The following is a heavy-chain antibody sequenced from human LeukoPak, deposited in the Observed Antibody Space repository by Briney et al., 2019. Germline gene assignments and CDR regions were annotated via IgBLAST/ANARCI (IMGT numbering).Heavy chain of an antibody. Sequence: GESLKISCKGSGYSFSTYWIGWVRQMPGKGLEWMGIIYPSNSDTRYSPSFQGQVTISADKSISTAYLQWSSLKASDTAMYYCARQYCSGGSCQNSNWFDPWGQGTLVTVSS. D-gene: IGHD2-15*01. J-gene: IGHJ5*02. CDR2: IYPSNSDT. V-gene: IGHV5-51*01. CDR3: ARQYCSGGSCQNSNWFDP. CDR1: GYSFSTYW.